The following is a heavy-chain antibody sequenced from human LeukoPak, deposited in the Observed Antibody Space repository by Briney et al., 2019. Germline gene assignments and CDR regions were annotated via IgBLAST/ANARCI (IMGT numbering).Heavy chain of an antibody. Sequence: GGSLRLSCTASEFTFSNHALHWVRQAPGKGLEWLTVISYDGRNEYYADSVTGRFTISRDNSKNTVSLQLNSLRAEDTALYYCARYRSGSYFDYWGQGTLVTVSS. J-gene: IGHJ4*02. D-gene: IGHD3-10*01. V-gene: IGHV3-30*04. CDR3: ARYRSGSYFDY. CDR1: EFTFSNHA. CDR2: ISYDGRNE.